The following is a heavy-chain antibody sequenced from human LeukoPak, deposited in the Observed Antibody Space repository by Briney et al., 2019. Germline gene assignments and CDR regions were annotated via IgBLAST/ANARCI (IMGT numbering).Heavy chain of an antibody. CDR3: ARANSMGSGSYSNFDY. V-gene: IGHV4-34*01. Sequence: PSGTLSLTCAVSGGSFSGYYWSWIRQPPGKGLEWVGDINHSGSTNYNPSLESRLTIFVETSKNQFSLKLSSVTAAGTAVYYCARANSMGSGSYSNFDYWGQGTLVTVSS. D-gene: IGHD3-10*01. J-gene: IGHJ4*02. CDR1: GGSFSGYY. CDR2: INHSGST.